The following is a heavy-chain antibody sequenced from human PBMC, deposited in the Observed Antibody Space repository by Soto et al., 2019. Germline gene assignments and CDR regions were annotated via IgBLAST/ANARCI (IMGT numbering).Heavy chain of an antibody. J-gene: IGHJ4*02. V-gene: IGHV1-69*01. CDR1: GGTFSSYA. Sequence: QVQLVQSGAEVKKPGSSVKVSCKASGGTFSSYAISWVRQAPGQGLRWLGGCIPIFGTASYAQNFQGRVTITADESTSTAYMELSSLGAEDTAVYYCASLFGGRYDYVWGSYRGYFDYWGQGTLVTVSS. CDR3: ASLFGGRYDYVWGSYRGYFDY. D-gene: IGHD3-16*02. CDR2: CIPIFGTA.